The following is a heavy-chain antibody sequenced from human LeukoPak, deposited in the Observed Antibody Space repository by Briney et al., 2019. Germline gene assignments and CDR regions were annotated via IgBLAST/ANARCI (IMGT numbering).Heavy chain of an antibody. V-gene: IGHV4-31*03. D-gene: IGHD5-12*01. Sequence: PSQTLSLTCFVSGDSISSGTHYWSWIRQHPEKGLEWIGYIYYSGSTYYNPSLKSRVTISVDTSKNQFSLKLSSVTAADTAVYYCASGSEEVATLAYWGQGTLVTVSS. CDR3: ASGSEEVATLAY. CDR2: IYYSGST. J-gene: IGHJ4*02. CDR1: GDSISSGTHY.